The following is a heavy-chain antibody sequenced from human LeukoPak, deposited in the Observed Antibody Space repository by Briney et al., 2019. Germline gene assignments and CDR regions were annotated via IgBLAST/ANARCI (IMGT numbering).Heavy chain of an antibody. V-gene: IGHV1-69*13. CDR2: IIPIFGTA. J-gene: IGHJ4*02. CDR3: AKDLLLMMTFGGVTDY. CDR1: GGTFSSYA. Sequence: ASVKVSCKASGGTFSSYAISWVRQAPGQGLEWMGGIIPIFGTANYAQKFQGRVTITADESTSTAYMELNSLRAEDTAVYYCAKDLLLMMTFGGVTDYWGQGTLVTVSS. D-gene: IGHD3-16*01.